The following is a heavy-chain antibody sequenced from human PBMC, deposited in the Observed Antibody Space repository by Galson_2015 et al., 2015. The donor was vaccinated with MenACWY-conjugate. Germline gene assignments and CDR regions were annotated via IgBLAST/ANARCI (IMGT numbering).Heavy chain of an antibody. Sequence: ETLSLTCSVSGASISTDYWSWIRQPPGKGLEWIGYIHYSGSTKYNPSLKTRITMSLDTSENQFSLKLSSVTAADTAVYYCARWVAVKMIEYCGQRTLVTVST. CDR2: IHYSGST. V-gene: IGHV4-59*01. CDR1: GASISTDY. J-gene: IGHJ4*02. CDR3: ARWVAVKMIEY. D-gene: IGHD6-19*01.